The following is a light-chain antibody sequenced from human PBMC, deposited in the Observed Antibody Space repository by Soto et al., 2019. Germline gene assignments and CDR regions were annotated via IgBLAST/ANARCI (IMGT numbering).Light chain of an antibody. CDR3: SSYTSNNFYV. V-gene: IGLV2-14*01. CDR1: GSDISAYNY. J-gene: IGLJ1*01. Sequence: QSVLTQPASVSGSPGQSITISCTGTGSDISAYNYVSWYQQHPGKAPKLMIYEVGDRPSGLSNRFSGSKSGNTASLTISRLQPEDEADHYCSSYTSNNFYVFGTGTKVTVL. CDR2: EVG.